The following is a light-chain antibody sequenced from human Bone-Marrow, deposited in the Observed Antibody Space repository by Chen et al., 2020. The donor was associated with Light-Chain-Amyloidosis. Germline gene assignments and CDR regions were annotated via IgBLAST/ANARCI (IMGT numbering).Light chain of an antibody. CDR1: NIGSTS. Sequence: SSVLTPPSSVSVAPGQTATIACGGNNIGSTSVPWYQQTPGQAPLLVVYDDSYRPSGIPERVSGATSGNTVTLTIRRGEAVYEADYYCQVWVSSSDRPGFCGGTKLTVL. CDR3: QVWVSSSDRPG. J-gene: IGLJ3*02. CDR2: DDS. V-gene: IGLV3-21*02.